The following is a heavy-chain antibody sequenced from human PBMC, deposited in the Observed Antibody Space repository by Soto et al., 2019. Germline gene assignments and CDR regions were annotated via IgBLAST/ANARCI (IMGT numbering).Heavy chain of an antibody. CDR1: GFSFSSYA. Sequence: QVRLVESGGGVVQPGRSLRLSCTASGFSFSSYAMYWFRQPPGKGLEWVAVISHDGINKHYADSVKGRVTVSRDNSNHSLELQLNSLRGEDTAMYDCARDMYSSDYFVKWFEPWGQGTLGTVSS. D-gene: IGHD6-19*01. J-gene: IGHJ5*02. V-gene: IGHV3-30-3*01. CDR3: ARDMYSSDYFVKWFEP. CDR2: ISHDGINK.